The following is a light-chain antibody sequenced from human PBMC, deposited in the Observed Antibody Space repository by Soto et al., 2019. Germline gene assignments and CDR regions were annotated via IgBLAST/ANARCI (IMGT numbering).Light chain of an antibody. J-gene: IGKJ1*01. Sequence: EIVLTQSPGTLSLSPGERATLSCRASQSVSSSYLAWYQQKPGQAPRLLIHGASSRATGIPDRFSGSGSGTDFTNTISRLEPEDFAVYYCQQYGSSPVTFGQGTKVEIK. CDR2: GAS. V-gene: IGKV3-20*01. CDR1: QSVSSSY. CDR3: QQYGSSPVT.